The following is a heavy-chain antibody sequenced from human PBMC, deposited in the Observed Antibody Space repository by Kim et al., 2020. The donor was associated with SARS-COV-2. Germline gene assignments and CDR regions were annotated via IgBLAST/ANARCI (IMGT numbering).Heavy chain of an antibody. D-gene: IGHD3-3*01. J-gene: IGHJ4*02. Sequence: SETLSLTCTVSGGSISSYYWSWIRQPPGKGLEWIGYIYYSGSTNYNPSLKSRVTISVDTSKNQFSLKLSSVTAADTAVYYCARRNTIFGGFDYWGQGTLV. CDR1: GGSISSYY. CDR3: ARRNTIFGGFDY. V-gene: IGHV4-59*08. CDR2: IYYSGST.